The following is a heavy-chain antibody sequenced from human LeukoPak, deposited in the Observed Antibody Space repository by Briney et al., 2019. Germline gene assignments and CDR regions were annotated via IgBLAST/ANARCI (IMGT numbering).Heavy chain of an antibody. D-gene: IGHD3-22*01. J-gene: IGHJ4*02. CDR1: GFTFSSYS. CDR2: ISSRSSTI. CDR3: ARGDLGDYDSSGYYN. Sequence: GGSLRLSCAASGFTFSSYSMNWVRQAPGKGLEWVSYISSRSSTIYYADSVKGRFTISRDNAKNSLYLQMNSLRDEDTAVYYCARGDLGDYDSSGYYNWGQGTLVTVSS. V-gene: IGHV3-48*02.